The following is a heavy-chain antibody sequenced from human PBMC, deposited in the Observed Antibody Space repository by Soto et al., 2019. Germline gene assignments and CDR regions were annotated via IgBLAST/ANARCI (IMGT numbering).Heavy chain of an antibody. CDR1: GYTFSSYH. Sequence: QIQLVQSGAEVKKPGASVKVSCKASGYTFSSYHITWVRQAPGQGLEWMGWISAYNGNTNYAQNLQGRVTMTTAPSTSTAYMELRSLRSDDTPVYSCGRDLPAVDYWGQGTLVTVSS. J-gene: IGHJ4*02. V-gene: IGHV1-18*01. CDR2: ISAYNGNT. CDR3: GRDLPAVDY.